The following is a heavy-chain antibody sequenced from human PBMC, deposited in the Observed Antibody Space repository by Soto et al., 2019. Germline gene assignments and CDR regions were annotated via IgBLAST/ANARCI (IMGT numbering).Heavy chain of an antibody. J-gene: IGHJ5*02. V-gene: IGHV1-18*01. CDR1: GYTFTSYG. CDR3: ARVLGSSAPWDLSTGWFDP. Sequence: GASVKVSCKASGYTFTSYGISWVRQAPGQGLEWMGWISAYNGNTNYAQKLQGRVTMTTDTSTSTAYMDLRSLRSDDTAVYYCARVLGSSAPWDLSTGWFDPWGQGTLVTVSS. D-gene: IGHD6-6*01. CDR2: ISAYNGNT.